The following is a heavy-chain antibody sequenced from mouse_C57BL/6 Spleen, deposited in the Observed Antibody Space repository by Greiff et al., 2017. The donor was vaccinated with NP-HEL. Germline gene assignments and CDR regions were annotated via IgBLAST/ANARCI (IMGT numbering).Heavy chain of an antibody. Sequence: VKLMESGAELVKPGASVKISCKASGYAFSSYWMNWVKQRPGKGLEWIGQIYPGDGDTNYNGKFKGKATLTADKSSSTAYMQLSSLTSEDSAVYFCARRLGRRYYFDYWGQGTTLTVSS. CDR2: IYPGDGDT. V-gene: IGHV1-80*01. J-gene: IGHJ2*01. CDR1: GYAFSSYW. CDR3: ARRLGRRYYFDY. D-gene: IGHD4-1*01.